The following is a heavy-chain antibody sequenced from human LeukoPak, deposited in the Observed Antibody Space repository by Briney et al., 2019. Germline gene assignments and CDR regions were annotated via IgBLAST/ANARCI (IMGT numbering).Heavy chain of an antibody. J-gene: IGHJ4*02. V-gene: IGHV3-48*03. Sequence: GGSLRLSCAASGFTFSSFEMNWVRQAPGRGLEWLSHISTSGGTKYYADSVKGRFTISRDNAKNSLYLQMNSLRAEDTAVYYCAKSGYSYGYGSGYFDYWGQGTLVTVSS. CDR3: AKSGYSYGYGSGYFDY. D-gene: IGHD5-18*01. CDR2: ISTSGGTK. CDR1: GFTFSSFE.